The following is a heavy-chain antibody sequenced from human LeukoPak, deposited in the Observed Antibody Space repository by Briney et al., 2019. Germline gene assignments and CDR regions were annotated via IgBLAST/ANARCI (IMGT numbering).Heavy chain of an antibody. CDR3: ARDPAASDIVVVPADY. J-gene: IGHJ4*02. V-gene: IGHV3-21*01. Sequence: PGGSLRLPCAASGFTFSSYSMNWVRQAPGKGLEWVSSISSSSSYIYYADSVKGRFTISRDNAKNSLYLQMNSLRAEDTAVYYCARDPAASDIVVVPADYWGQGTLVTVSS. CDR1: GFTFSSYS. D-gene: IGHD2-2*01. CDR2: ISSSSSYI.